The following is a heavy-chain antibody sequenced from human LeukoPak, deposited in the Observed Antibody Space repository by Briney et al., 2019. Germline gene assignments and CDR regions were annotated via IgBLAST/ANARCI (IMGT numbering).Heavy chain of an antibody. V-gene: IGHV4-59*01. J-gene: IGHJ4*02. CDR1: GGSISSYY. CDR3: ATSTVTTPYFDY. Sequence: SETLSLTCTVSGGSISSYYWSWIRQPPGKGLEWIGYIYYSGSTNYNPSLKSRVTISVDTSKNQFSLKLISVTAADTAVYYCATSTVTTPYFDYWGQGTLVTVSS. CDR2: IYYSGST. D-gene: IGHD4-17*01.